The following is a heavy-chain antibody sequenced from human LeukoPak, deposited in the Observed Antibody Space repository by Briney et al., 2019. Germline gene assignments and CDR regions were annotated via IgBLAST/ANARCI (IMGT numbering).Heavy chain of an antibody. Sequence: GRSLRLSCAASIFTYRIYSMLGVPQAPAKGLEYVSTISRNGGSTYYADVVKRRFTIYRDNYKNTLHLQMSSLRGEDTAVFFCVKGSSSRTYYGMDVWGQGTMVTVSS. D-gene: IGHD6-6*01. CDR1: IFTYRIYS. CDR2: ISRNGGST. J-gene: IGHJ6*02. V-gene: IGHV3-64D*09. CDR3: VKGSSSRTYYGMDV.